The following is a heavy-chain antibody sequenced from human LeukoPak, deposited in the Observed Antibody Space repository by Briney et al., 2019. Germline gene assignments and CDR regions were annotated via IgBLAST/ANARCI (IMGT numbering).Heavy chain of an antibody. J-gene: IGHJ4*02. V-gene: IGHV4-59*01. D-gene: IGHD3-9*01. Sequence: SETLSLTCTVSGGSISNYYWSWVRQPPGKGLEWVGYIYNSGNTNYNPSLKSRITISVDTSKKQFSLKLSSVTAADTAVYYCARGRNDILTGYWVDFWGQGTLVTVSS. CDR3: ARGRNDILTGYWVDF. CDR1: GGSISNYY. CDR2: IYNSGNT.